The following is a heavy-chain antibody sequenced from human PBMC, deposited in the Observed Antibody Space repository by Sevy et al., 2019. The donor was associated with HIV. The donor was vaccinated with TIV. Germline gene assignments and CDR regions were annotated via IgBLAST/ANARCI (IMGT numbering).Heavy chain of an antibody. J-gene: IGHJ5*02. D-gene: IGHD3-10*01. CDR3: ARGRLLWFGELMAPDNWFDP. V-gene: IGHV4-34*01. CDR1: GGSFSGYY. CDR2: INHSGST. Sequence: SETLSLTCAVYGGSFSGYYWSWIRQPPGKGLEWIGEINHSGSTNYNPSLKSRVTISVDTSKNQSSLKLSSVTAADTAVYYCARGRLLWFGELMAPDNWFDPWGQGTLVTVSS.